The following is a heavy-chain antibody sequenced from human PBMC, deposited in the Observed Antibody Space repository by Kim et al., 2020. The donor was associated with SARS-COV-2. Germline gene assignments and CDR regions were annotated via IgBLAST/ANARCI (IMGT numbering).Heavy chain of an antibody. CDR1: GFTFSSYG. V-gene: IGHV3-30*18. D-gene: IGHD5-12*01. Sequence: GGSLRLSCAASGFTFSSYGMHWVRQAPGKGLEWVAVISYDGSNKYYADSVKGRFTISRDNSKNTLYLQMNSLRAEDTAVYYCAKDDQLATIPIDYWGQGTLVTVSS. CDR2: ISYDGSNK. CDR3: AKDDQLATIPIDY. J-gene: IGHJ4*02.